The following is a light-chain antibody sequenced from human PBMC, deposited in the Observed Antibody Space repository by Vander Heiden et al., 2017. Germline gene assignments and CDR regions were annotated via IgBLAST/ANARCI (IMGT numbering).Light chain of an antibody. CDR2: DAT. J-gene: IGKJ3*01. Sequence: QMTQSPSSLSASVGDRVTITCRASLAIRSDLGWYQQRPGKAPKLLIYDATRLQSGVPSRFSGRGSGTDFTLTISSLHSEDFATYYCLQDYNYPFTFGPGTKVEIK. V-gene: IGKV1-6*02. CDR1: LAIRSD. CDR3: LQDYNYPFT.